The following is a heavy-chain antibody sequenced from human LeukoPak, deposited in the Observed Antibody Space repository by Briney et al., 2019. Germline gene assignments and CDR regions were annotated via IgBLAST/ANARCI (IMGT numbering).Heavy chain of an antibody. CDR1: GGSVSSGSYY. CDR2: IYYSGST. D-gene: IGHD3-16*02. CDR3: ARGSSSYYDYVWGSYPEGWFDP. V-gene: IGHV4-61*01. J-gene: IGHJ5*02. Sequence: KPSETLSLTCTVSGGSVSSGSYYWSWIRQPPGKGLEWIGYIYYSGSTNYNPSHKSRVTISVDTSKNQFSLKLSSVTAADTAVYYCARGSSSYYDYVWGSYPEGWFDPWGQGTLVTVSS.